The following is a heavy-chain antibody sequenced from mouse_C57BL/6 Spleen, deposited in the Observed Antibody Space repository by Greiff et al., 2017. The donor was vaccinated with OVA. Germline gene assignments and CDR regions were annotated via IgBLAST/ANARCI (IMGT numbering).Heavy chain of an antibody. CDR3: ARAYGGY. CDR1: GYTFTDYY. Sequence: VQLQQSGPELVKPGASVKISCKASGYTFTDYYMNWVKQSHGKSLEWIGDINPNNGGTSYNQKFKGKATLTVDKSSSTAYMELRSLTSEDSAVYYCARAYGGYWGQGTTLTVSS. D-gene: IGHD1-1*01. CDR2: INPNNGGT. J-gene: IGHJ2*01. V-gene: IGHV1-26*01.